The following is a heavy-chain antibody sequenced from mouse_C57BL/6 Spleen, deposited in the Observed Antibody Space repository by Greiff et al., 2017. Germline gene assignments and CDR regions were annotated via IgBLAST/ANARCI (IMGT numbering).Heavy chain of an antibody. J-gene: IGHJ1*03. Sequence: EVQGVDSGGGLVQPGGSLSLSCAASGFTFTDYYMSWVRQPPGKALEWLGFIRNKANGYTTEYSASVKGRFTISRDNSQSILYLQMHALRAEDSATYYCARYLDVWGTGTTVTVSS. CDR2: IRNKANGYTT. V-gene: IGHV7-3*01. CDR3: ARYLDV. CDR1: GFTFTDYY.